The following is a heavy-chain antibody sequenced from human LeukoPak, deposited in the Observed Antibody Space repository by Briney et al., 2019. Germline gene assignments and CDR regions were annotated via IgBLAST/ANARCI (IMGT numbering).Heavy chain of an antibody. CDR1: GYTFTNYG. V-gene: IGHV1-18*01. D-gene: IGHD6-13*01. CDR2: ISAYNGNT. Sequence: GASVKVSCKTSGYTFTNYGISWVRQAPGLGLEWMGWISAYNGNTNYAQKVQGRVTMTTDTSTSTAYMELRSLRFDDTAVYYCASDQSVRLLQTSSTYFKHVFAIWGQGSMVTVSS. J-gene: IGHJ3*02. CDR3: ASDQSVRLLQTSSTYFKHVFAI.